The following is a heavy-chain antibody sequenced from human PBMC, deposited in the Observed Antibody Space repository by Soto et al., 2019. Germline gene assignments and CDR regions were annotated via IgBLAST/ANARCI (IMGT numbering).Heavy chain of an antibody. Sequence: ASVKVSCKASGYTFTSYYMHWVRQAPGQGLEWMGIINPSGGSTSYAQKFQGRVTMTRDTSTSTVYMELSSLRSEDTAVYYCARGMGKSSGYYRAFDAFDIWGQGTMVTV. CDR1: GYTFTSYY. CDR3: ARGMGKSSGYYRAFDAFDI. CDR2: INPSGGST. D-gene: IGHD3-22*01. V-gene: IGHV1-46*01. J-gene: IGHJ3*02.